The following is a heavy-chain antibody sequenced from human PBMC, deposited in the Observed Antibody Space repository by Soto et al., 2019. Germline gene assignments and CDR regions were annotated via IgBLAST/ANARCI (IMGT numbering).Heavy chain of an antibody. CDR1: GLTVSSNY. V-gene: IGHV3-53*02. CDR3: ARDRTGDEGDAFDI. D-gene: IGHD3-10*01. J-gene: IGHJ3*02. Sequence: EVQLVETGGGLIQPGGSLRLSCVASGLTVSSNYMNWVRQAPGKGLEWVSVLYSGGSTHYAGSVKGLFIISRDNSKNTLYLKMNSLRAEDTAVYYCARDRTGDEGDAFDIWGHGTMVTVSS. CDR2: LYSGGST.